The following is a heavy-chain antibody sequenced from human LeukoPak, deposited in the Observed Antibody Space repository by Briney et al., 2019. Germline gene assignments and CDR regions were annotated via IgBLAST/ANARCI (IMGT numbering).Heavy chain of an antibody. CDR1: GFTFSSYS. V-gene: IGHV3-21*01. D-gene: IGHD2-2*01. Sequence: KPGGSLRLSCAASGFTFSSYSMNWVRQAPGKGLEWVSSISSSSSYIYYADSVKGRFTISRDNAMNSLYLQMNSLRAEDTAVYYCARARSPVPATDFDYWGQGTLVTVSS. CDR2: ISSSSSYI. J-gene: IGHJ4*02. CDR3: ARARSPVPATDFDY.